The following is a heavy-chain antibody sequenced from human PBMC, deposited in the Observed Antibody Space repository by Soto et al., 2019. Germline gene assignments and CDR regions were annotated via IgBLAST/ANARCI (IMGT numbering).Heavy chain of an antibody. Sequence: EVQLVESGGGLVKPGGSLRLSCAASGFTFSSYRMNWVRQAPGKGLEWVSSIRSSSSYIYYADSVKGRFTISRDNAKNSLSLQMNSLRAEDTAVYYCARGERITMIVVVMSGAFDIWGQGTMVTVSS. CDR3: ARGERITMIVVVMSGAFDI. CDR1: GFTFSSYR. D-gene: IGHD3-22*01. CDR2: IRSSSSYI. V-gene: IGHV3-21*01. J-gene: IGHJ3*02.